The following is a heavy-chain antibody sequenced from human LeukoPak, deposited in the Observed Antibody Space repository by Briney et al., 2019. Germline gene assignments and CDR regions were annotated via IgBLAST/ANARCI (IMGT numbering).Heavy chain of an antibody. CDR2: IYNSEST. J-gene: IGHJ5*02. CDR3: ARVKGSNWFDP. V-gene: IGHV4-59*01. Sequence: PSETLSLTCTVSGVSISIYYWSWIRQPPGKGLEWIGYIYNSESTYYNPSLKSRVTISLDTSKNQFSPRLNSVTAADTAVYYCARVKGSNWFDPWGQGTLVTVSS. CDR1: GVSISIYY. D-gene: IGHD6-6*01.